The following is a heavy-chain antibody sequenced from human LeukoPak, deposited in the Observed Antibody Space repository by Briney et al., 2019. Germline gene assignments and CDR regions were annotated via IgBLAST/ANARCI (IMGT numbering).Heavy chain of an antibody. J-gene: IGHJ6*02. V-gene: IGHV3-30*18. D-gene: IGHD3-10*01. CDR1: GFTFNRCG. CDR3: VKSSGTNDYGMDA. CDR2: ITNDGSRQ. Sequence: PGGSLRLSCAASGFTFNRCGMHWVRQAPGKGLEWVAVITNDGSRQYYTDSVKGRFTISRDNSENTLSLQMNSLRDEDTAVYYCVKSSGTNDYGMDAGGQGTTVTVPS.